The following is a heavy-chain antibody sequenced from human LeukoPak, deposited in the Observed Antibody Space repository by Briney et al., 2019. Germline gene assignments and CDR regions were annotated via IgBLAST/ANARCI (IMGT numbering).Heavy chain of an antibody. CDR1: GYSFTGYW. D-gene: IGHD6-13*01. CDR3: ATLYSSSWYVFDY. V-gene: IGHV5-51*01. CDR2: IYPGDSDT. J-gene: IGHJ4*02. Sequence: GESLKISCKGSGYSFTGYWIGWVRQMPGKGLEWMGIIYPGDSDTRYSPSFQGQVTISADKSISTAYLQWSSLKASDTAMYYCATLYSSSWYVFDYWGQGTLVTVSS.